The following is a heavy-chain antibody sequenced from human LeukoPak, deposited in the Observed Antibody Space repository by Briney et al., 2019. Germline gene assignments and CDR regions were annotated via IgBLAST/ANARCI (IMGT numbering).Heavy chain of an antibody. D-gene: IGHD4-17*01. CDR3: ARDDSATVDY. J-gene: IGHJ4*02. CDR2: ISSSSSTI. V-gene: IGHV3-48*01. Sequence: GGSLRLSCAASGFTFSSYSMNWVRQAPGKGLEWVSYISSSSSTIYYADSMKGRFTISRDNAKNSLYLQMNSLRAEDTAVYYCARDDSATVDYWGQGTLVTVSS. CDR1: GFTFSSYS.